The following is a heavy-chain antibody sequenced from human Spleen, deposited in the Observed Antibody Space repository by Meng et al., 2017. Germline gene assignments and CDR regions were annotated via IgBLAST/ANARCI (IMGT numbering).Heavy chain of an antibody. CDR2: ISGYNGDT. J-gene: IGHJ5*02. CDR1: GYVFTSYG. V-gene: IGHV1-18*01. D-gene: IGHD3-10*01. Sequence: QVQLVQSAAEVKKPGASVRVSCKASGYVFTSYGITWVRQAPGQGLEWMGWISGYNGDTRYAQNVQGRVTMTTDTSTRTSYVELRRLRFDDTAVYYCARALLWFGELFSDEFDPWGQGTLVTVSS. CDR3: ARALLWFGELFSDEFDP.